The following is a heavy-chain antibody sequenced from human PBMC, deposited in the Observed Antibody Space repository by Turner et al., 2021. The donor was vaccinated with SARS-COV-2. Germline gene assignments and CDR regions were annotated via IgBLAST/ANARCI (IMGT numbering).Heavy chain of an antibody. J-gene: IGHJ4*02. CDR2: ISSSSDVV. CDR3: ARLVSY. Sequence: EVQLVESGGGLVQPGGSLRLSCEAYGFTFTTFGMSWVRQVAGMELEWIAYISSSSDVVLYADSVKGRFAISRDNAKSSVYLQMNSLRAEDTAIYYCARLVSYWGQGTPVTVSS. CDR1: GFTFTTFG. V-gene: IGHV3-48*01.